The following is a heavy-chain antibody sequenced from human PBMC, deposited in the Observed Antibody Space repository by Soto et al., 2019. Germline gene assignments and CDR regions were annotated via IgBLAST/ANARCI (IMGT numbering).Heavy chain of an antibody. Sequence: GDSLKISCRGSGFSFTSYWIGWVRQMPGKGLEWMGIISPIDSDTRYSPSFEGQVTISADNSISTAYLHWSSLKASDTSIYYCARQSYYDVLTGYLNWFDSWGRGTQVTVSS. CDR2: ISPIDSDT. CDR3: ARQSYYDVLTGYLNWFDS. J-gene: IGHJ5*01. D-gene: IGHD3-9*01. CDR1: GFSFTSYW. V-gene: IGHV5-51*01.